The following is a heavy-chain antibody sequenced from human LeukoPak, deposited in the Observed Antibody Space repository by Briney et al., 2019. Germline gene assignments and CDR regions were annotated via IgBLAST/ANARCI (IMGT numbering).Heavy chain of an antibody. CDR2: IRSDGSNK. V-gene: IGHV3-30*02. CDR3: ATLSPNWNYNHYFDF. Sequence: GGSLRLSCAASGFTFSTYAMHWIRQAPGRGLEWVAFIRSDGSNKDYADSVKGRFTISRDNSKNTLYLQMNSLRVEDTGMYYCATLSPNWNYNHYFDFWGQGTLVTISS. D-gene: IGHD1-7*01. CDR1: GFTFSTYA. J-gene: IGHJ4*02.